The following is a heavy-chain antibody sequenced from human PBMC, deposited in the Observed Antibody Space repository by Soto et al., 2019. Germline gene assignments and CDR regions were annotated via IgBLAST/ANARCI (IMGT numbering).Heavy chain of an antibody. J-gene: IGHJ4*02. D-gene: IGHD3-22*01. CDR3: ARSLPLYDATGYYRAPSDH. V-gene: IGHV3-23*01. CDR2: ISGAAGST. Sequence: EVQLLESGGGLVQPGGSLRLSCAGSGFTFSSYAMNWVRQAPGKGLQWISGISGAAGSTYTADSVKGRFTISRDNSKNTLYLQTNSLGAEDTAVYYCARSLPLYDATGYYRAPSDHRGQGTLVTVSS. CDR1: GFTFSSYA.